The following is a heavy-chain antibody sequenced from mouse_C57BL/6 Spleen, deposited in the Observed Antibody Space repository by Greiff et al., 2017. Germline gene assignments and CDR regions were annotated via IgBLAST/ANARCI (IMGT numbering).Heavy chain of an antibody. CDR2: IYPGSGST. J-gene: IGHJ3*01. D-gene: IGHD4-1*01. V-gene: IGHV1-55*01. Sequence: VQLQQPGAELVKPGASVKMSCKASGYTFTSYWITWVKQRPGQGLEWIGDIYPGSGSTNYNEKFKSKATLTVDTSSSTAYMQLSSLTSEDSAVYYCARGPLLTGAWFAYWGQGTLVTVSA. CDR3: ARGPLLTGAWFAY. CDR1: GYTFTSYW.